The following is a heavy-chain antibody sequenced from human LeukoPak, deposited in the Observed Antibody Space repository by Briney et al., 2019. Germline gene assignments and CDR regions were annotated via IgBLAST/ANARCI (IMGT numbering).Heavy chain of an antibody. V-gene: IGHV3-30*04. CDR2: ISYDGSNK. J-gene: IGHJ4*02. CDR3: ARTKTGYSSGWSGDLDY. Sequence: GGSLRLSCAASGFTFSSYAIHWVRQAPGKGLEWVAVISYDGSNKYYADSVKSRFTISRDDSKNTLYLQMNSLRAEDTAVYYCARTKTGYSSGWSGDLDYWGQGTLVTVSS. CDR1: GFTFSSYA. D-gene: IGHD6-19*01.